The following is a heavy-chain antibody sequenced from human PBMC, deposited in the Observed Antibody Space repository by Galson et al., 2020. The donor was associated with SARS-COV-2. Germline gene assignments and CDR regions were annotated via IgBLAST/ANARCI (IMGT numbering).Heavy chain of an antibody. J-gene: IGHJ3*02. D-gene: IGHD6-19*01. CDR2: ISGSGENT. CDR1: GFTFTSYA. V-gene: IGHV3-23*01. Sequence: GGSLRLSCAASGFTFTSYAMSWVRQAPGKGLEWVSGISGSGENTDYADSVKGRFTISRDNSQNTLYLQVNSLRAEDTALYYCAKRAVAGTGRAFDIWGQGTMVTVSS. CDR3: AKRAVAGTGRAFDI.